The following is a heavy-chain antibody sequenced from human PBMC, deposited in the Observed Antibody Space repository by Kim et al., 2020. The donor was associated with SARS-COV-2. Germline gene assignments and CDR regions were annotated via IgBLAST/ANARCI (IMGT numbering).Heavy chain of an antibody. J-gene: IGHJ5*02. CDR3: AKDSKSIRGGSLWCDP. CDR2: ISWNGGSS. Sequence: GGSLRLSCAASGFIFDNYAMHWVRQAPGKGLEWVSGISWNGGSSCYAGSMKGRFIISRDNAKHSLYLQMNSLRPDDTALYFCAKDSKSIRGGSLWCDPW. V-gene: IGHV3-9*01. D-gene: IGHD3-16*01. CDR1: GFIFDNYA.